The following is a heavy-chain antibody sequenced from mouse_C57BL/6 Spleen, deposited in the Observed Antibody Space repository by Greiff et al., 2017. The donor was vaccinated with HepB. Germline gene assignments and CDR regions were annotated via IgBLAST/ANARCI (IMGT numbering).Heavy chain of an antibody. CDR2: IWSGGST. Sequence: VQLKESGPGLVQPSQSLSITCTVSGFSLTSYGVHWVRQSPGKGLEWLGVIWSGGSTDYNAAFISRLSISKDNSKSQVFFKMNSLQAVDTAIYYCARSSYDGWFAYWGQGTLVTVSA. CDR3: ARSSYDGWFAY. V-gene: IGHV2-2*01. J-gene: IGHJ3*01. CDR1: GFSLTSYG. D-gene: IGHD2-12*01.